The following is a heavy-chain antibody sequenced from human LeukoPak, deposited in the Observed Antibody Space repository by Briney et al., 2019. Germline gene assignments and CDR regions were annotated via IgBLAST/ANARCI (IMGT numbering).Heavy chain of an antibody. CDR2: MNPNSGNT. J-gene: IGHJ6*02. D-gene: IGHD3-10*01. CDR1: GYSFSNYD. CDR3: ARGGTLVRGVTLLSGMDV. Sequence: ASAKVSCKTSGYSFSNYDINWVRQATGQGLEWMAWMNPNSGNTGIYAQNFQGRITMTRDTSISTAYMELSSLTSEDTAVYYCARGGTLVRGVTLLSGMDVWGQGTTVTAS. V-gene: IGHV1-8*01.